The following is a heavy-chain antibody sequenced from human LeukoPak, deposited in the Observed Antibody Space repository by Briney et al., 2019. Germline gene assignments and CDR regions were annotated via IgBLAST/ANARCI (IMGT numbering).Heavy chain of an antibody. D-gene: IGHD6-13*01. CDR2: INAGNGNT. J-gene: IGHJ4*02. V-gene: IGHV1-3*01. Sequence: ASVKVSCKASGYTFTSYAMHWVRQAPGQGLEWMGWINAGNGNTKYSQKFQGRVTITRDTSASTAYMELSTLRSEDTAVYYCARVSSSWSGSFGYWGQGTLVTVSS. CDR3: ARVSSSWSGSFGY. CDR1: GYTFTSYA.